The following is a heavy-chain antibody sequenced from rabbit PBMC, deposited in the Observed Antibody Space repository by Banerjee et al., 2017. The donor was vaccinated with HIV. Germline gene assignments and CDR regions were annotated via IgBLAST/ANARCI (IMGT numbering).Heavy chain of an antibody. J-gene: IGHJ2*01. Sequence: QEQLEESGGDLVKPEGSLTVTCTASGFSFSSGHYVCWVRQAPGKGLEWIACIYAGSGGTTYYASWAKGRFTISKTSSTTVTLQMTSLTAADTATYFCARASPFYIWRLWGPGTLVTVS. V-gene: IGHV1S45*01. CDR2: IYAGSGGTT. D-gene: IGHD5-1*01. CDR1: GFSFSSGHY. CDR3: ARASPFYIWRL.